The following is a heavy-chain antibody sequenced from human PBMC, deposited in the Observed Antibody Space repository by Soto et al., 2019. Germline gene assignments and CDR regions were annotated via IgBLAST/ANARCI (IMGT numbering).Heavy chain of an antibody. CDR3: ARRAVAGTLDY. CDR1: GGSFSGYY. Sequence: QVQLQQWGAGLLKPSETLSLTCAVYGGSFSGYYWSWIRQPPGKGLEWIGEINHSGSTNYNPSLKRRVTISVDTSKNQFSLKLSPVSAADTAVYYCARRAVAGTLDYWGQGTLVTVCS. J-gene: IGHJ4*02. CDR2: INHSGST. V-gene: IGHV4-34*01. D-gene: IGHD6-19*01.